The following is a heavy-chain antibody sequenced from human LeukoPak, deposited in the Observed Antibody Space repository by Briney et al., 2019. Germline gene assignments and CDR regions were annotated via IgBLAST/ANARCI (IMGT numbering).Heavy chain of an antibody. CDR3: AGGGGNYGGNSGVPGYYYYYMDV. CDR2: ISSNGGST. D-gene: IGHD4-23*01. V-gene: IGHV3-64*01. Sequence: GGSLRLSCAASGFTFSSYAMHWVRQAPGKGLEYVSAISSNGGSTYYANSVKGRFTISRDNSKNTLYLQMGSLRAEDMAVYYGAGGGGNYGGNSGVPGYYYYYMDVWGKGTTVTVSS. J-gene: IGHJ6*03. CDR1: GFTFSSYA.